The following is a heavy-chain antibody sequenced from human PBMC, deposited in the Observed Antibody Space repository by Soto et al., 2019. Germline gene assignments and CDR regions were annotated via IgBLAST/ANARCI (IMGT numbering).Heavy chain of an antibody. CDR2: IIPIFGTA. CDR1: GGTFSSYA. D-gene: IGHD4-4*01. Sequence: SVKVSCKASGGTFSSYAISWVRQAPGQGLEWMGGIIPIFGTANYAQKFQGRVTITADESTSTAYMELSSLRSEDTAVYYCARGVTKNAPIQYYSYYYGMDVWGQGTTVTVSS. J-gene: IGHJ6*02. V-gene: IGHV1-69*13. CDR3: ARGVTKNAPIQYYSYYYGMDV.